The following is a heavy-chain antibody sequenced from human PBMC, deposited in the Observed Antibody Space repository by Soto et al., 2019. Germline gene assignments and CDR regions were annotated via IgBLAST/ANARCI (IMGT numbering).Heavy chain of an antibody. Sequence: EVQLVESGGGLVKPGGSLRLSCAASGFSFRIHSMNWVRQAPGKGLEWVSYISSSSSTIYYAYSVKGRFTISRDNAKNSLYLQMSSLRAEDTALYYCARDVAGDFDYWGQGTLVTVSS. CDR1: GFSFRIHS. V-gene: IGHV3-48*01. CDR3: ARDVAGDFDY. CDR2: ISSSSSTI. J-gene: IGHJ4*02.